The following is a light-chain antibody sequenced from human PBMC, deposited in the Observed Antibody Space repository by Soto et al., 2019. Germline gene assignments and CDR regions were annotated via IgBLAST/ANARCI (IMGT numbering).Light chain of an antibody. CDR2: GAS. CDR3: QQYETSPRT. CDR1: QTVSGSY. V-gene: IGKV3-20*01. J-gene: IGKJ1*01. Sequence: IVLTQSPGTLSLSPGERATLSCRASQTVSGSYLAWYQHKPGPAPRLLIHGASTRATGIPDRFSGSGSGTDFTLTISRLEPEDFAVYYCQQYETSPRTFGQGTKVDI.